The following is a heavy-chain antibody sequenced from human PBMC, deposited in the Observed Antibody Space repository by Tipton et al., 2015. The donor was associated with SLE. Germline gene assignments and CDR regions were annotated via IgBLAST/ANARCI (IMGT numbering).Heavy chain of an antibody. Sequence: LSLTCAVYGGSFSGYYWSWIRQPPGKGLEWIGEINHSGSTNYNPSLKSRVTISVDTSKNQFSLKLSSVTAADTAVYYCARSLDTFDIWGQGTLVIVSS. CDR2: INHSGST. J-gene: IGHJ3*02. CDR3: ARSLDTFDI. CDR1: GGSFSGYY. V-gene: IGHV4-34*01.